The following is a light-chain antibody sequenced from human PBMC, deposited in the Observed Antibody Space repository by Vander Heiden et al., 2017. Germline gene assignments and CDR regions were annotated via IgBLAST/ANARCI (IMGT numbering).Light chain of an antibody. CDR3: QQYNNWPLT. J-gene: IGKJ4*01. CDR1: QSVSSN. Sequence: IVMTQSPATPSVSPGETATLSGRAGQSVSSNLAWYQQKPGQAPRLLIDGASTRATGIPARFSGSGSGTEFTLTISSLQSEDFAVYYCQQYNNWPLTFGGGTKVEIK. V-gene: IGKV3-15*01. CDR2: GAS.